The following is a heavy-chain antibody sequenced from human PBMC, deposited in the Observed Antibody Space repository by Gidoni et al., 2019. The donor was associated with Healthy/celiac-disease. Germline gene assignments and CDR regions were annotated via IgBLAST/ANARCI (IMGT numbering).Heavy chain of an antibody. CDR2: INHSGST. D-gene: IGHD3-3*01. CDR3: ARPYYDFWSGYQNYFDY. CDR1: GGSFSGYY. V-gene: IGHV4-34*01. J-gene: IGHJ4*02. Sequence: QVQLQQWGAGLLKPSETLSLTCGVYGGSFSGYYWSWIRQPPGKGLEWIGEINHSGSTNYNPSLKSRVTISVDTSKNQFSLKLSSVTAADTAVYYCARPYYDFWSGYQNYFDYWGQGTLVTVSS.